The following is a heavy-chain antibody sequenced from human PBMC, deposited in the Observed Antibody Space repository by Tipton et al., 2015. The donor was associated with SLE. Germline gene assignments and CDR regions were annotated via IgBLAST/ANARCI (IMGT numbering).Heavy chain of an antibody. CDR1: GVSITSGGYY. D-gene: IGHD4-11*01. V-gene: IGHV4-31*03. CDR3: AREFLNPVTTVHYYFDL. Sequence: LSCNVSGVSITSGGYYWTWIRQRPGTGPEWIGTVHFNVRMYYNPSLKSRMTMSLDTSKNQLSLKLSSMTAADTAVYYCAREFLNPVTTVHYYFDLWGRGTLVTVSS. J-gene: IGHJ2*01. CDR2: VHFNVRM.